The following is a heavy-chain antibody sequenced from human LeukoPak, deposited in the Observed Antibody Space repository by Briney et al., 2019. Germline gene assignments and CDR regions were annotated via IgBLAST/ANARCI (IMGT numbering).Heavy chain of an antibody. D-gene: IGHD6-13*01. Sequence: GGSLTLSCAAFGFTVRSDDMNWVRQAPGKGLEWVSILDSDGSPSYADSVKGRFTISRDNSKNTLDLQMNSLRAEDTAVYYCARAAAGRAYYHYGMDVWGQGTTVTVSS. CDR1: GFTVRSDD. CDR2: LDSDGSP. CDR3: ARAAAGRAYYHYGMDV. V-gene: IGHV3-53*01. J-gene: IGHJ6*02.